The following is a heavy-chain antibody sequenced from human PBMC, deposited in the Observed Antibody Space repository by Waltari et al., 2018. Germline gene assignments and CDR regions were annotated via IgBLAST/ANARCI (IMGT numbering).Heavy chain of an antibody. CDR1: GGSFRGYY. D-gene: IGHD2-21*02. CDR3: ARQEIIVEVTGDGFDI. CDR2: ISHSGTT. J-gene: IGHJ3*02. Sequence: QVQLQQWGAGLLKPSETLSLTCAGYGGSFRGYYWSWLRQPPGKGLEWIGEISHSGTTNYNPSLKSRVTISLDTSKNQFSLKLSSVTAADTAVYYCARQEIIVEVTGDGFDIWGQGTMVTVSS. V-gene: IGHV4-34*01.